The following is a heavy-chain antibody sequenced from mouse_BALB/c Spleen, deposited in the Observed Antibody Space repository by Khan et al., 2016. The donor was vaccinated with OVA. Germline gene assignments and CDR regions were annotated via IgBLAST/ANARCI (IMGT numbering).Heavy chain of an antibody. CDR2: ISYSGNT. D-gene: IGHD2-4*01. J-gene: IGHJ3*01. CDR3: ARKDYYDYDPFPY. V-gene: IGHV3-2*02. Sequence: EVQLQESGPGLVKPSQSLSLTCTVTGYSITSEYAWNWIRQFPGNKLEWMGYISYSGNTRYNPSLKSRISITRDTSKNQLFLQLNSVTTEDTATYYCARKDYYDYDPFPYWGQGTLVTVSA. CDR1: GYSITSEYA.